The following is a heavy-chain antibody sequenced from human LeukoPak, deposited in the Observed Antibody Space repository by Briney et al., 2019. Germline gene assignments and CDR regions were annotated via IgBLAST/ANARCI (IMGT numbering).Heavy chain of an antibody. D-gene: IGHD6-19*01. V-gene: IGHV3-64*01. CDR2: ISSNGGST. Sequence: PGGSLRLSCAASGFTFSSYAMHWVRQAPGKGLEYVSAISSNGGSTYYANSVKGRFTISRDNSKNTLYLQMGSLRAEDMAVYYCARVPHSSGWPIDYWGQGTLVIVSS. CDR3: ARVPHSSGWPIDY. CDR1: GFTFSSYA. J-gene: IGHJ4*02.